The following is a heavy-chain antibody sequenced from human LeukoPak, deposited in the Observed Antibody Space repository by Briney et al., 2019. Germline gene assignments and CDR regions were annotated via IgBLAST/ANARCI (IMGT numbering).Heavy chain of an antibody. Sequence: SETLSLTCTVSGGSISGHYWTWIRQPPGKGLEWIGQIHYSGRPDYHPSLKSRVPISVDTSKNQLSLKVPSVTGADTAVYYCARFGVDYDMDVWGQGTTVTVSS. D-gene: IGHD3-16*01. CDR1: GGSISGHY. CDR2: IHYSGRP. V-gene: IGHV4-59*11. CDR3: ARFGVDYDMDV. J-gene: IGHJ6*01.